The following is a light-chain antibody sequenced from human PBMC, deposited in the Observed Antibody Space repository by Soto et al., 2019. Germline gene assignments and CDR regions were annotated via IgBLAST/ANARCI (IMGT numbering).Light chain of an antibody. J-gene: IGKJ1*01. CDR3: QQYRSYSWT. CDR2: KAS. Sequence: DVQLTQSPSTLSASVGDGVTITCRASQSVSSWLAWYQAKPGKAPNLLIYKASTLESGVPSRFSGSGSGTEFTLTISSLQPDDFATYYCQQYRSYSWTFGQGTKVEI. V-gene: IGKV1-5*03. CDR1: QSVSSW.